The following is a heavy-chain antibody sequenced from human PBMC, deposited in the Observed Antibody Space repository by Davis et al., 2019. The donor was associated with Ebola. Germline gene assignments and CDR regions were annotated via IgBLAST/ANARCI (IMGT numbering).Heavy chain of an antibody. CDR1: GGTFSSYA. CDR3: ASLPGIAVAGTSFGMDV. Sequence: SVKVSCKASGGTFSSYAISWVRQAPGQGLEWMGRIIPILGIANYAQKFQGRVTITADKSTSTAYMELSSLRSEDTAVYYCASLPGIAVAGTSFGMDVWGQGTTVTVSS. CDR2: IIPILGIA. V-gene: IGHV1-69*04. J-gene: IGHJ6*02. D-gene: IGHD6-19*01.